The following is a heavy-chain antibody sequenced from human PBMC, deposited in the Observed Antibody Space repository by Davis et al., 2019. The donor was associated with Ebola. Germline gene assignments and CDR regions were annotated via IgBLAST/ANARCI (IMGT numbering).Heavy chain of an antibody. CDR1: GYTFTGYY. CDR3: ARGSGIQFDY. CDR2: ISAYNGNT. V-gene: IGHV1-18*04. D-gene: IGHD6-13*01. J-gene: IGHJ4*02. Sequence: ASVKVSCKASGYTFTGYYMHWVRQAPGQGLEWMGWISAYNGNTNYAQKLQGRVTMTTDTSASTAYMELSSLRSEDTAVYYCARGSGIQFDYWGQGTLVTVSS.